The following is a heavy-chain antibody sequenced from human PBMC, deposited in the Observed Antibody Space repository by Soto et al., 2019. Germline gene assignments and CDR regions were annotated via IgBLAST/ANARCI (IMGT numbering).Heavy chain of an antibody. V-gene: IGHV3-49*03. CDR1: GFTFGDYA. J-gene: IGHJ6*02. CDR2: IRSKAYGGTT. Sequence: EVQLVESGGGLVQPGRSLRLSCTASGFTFGDYAMSWFRQAPGKGLEWVGFIRSKAYGGTTEYAASVKGRFTISRDDSKSIDYRQMNSLTTEDIAVYYCTGLVVVAPYGMDVWGQGTTVTVSS. CDR3: TGLVVVAPYGMDV. D-gene: IGHD2-15*01.